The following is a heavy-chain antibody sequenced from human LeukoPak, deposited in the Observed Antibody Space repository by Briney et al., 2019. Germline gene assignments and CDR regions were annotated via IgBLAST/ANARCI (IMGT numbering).Heavy chain of an antibody. V-gene: IGHV3-64D*06. CDR1: GYTLTELS. Sequence: SCKVSGYTLTELSMHWVRQAPGKGLEYVSAISSNGGSTYYADSVKGRFTISRDNSKNTLYLQMSSLRAEDTAVYYCVKDGSGSYYTYYFDYWGQGTLVTVSS. J-gene: IGHJ4*02. CDR2: ISSNGGST. D-gene: IGHD3-10*01. CDR3: VKDGSGSYYTYYFDY.